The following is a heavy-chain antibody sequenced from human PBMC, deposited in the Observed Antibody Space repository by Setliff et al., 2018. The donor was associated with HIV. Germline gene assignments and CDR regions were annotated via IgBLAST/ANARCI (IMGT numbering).Heavy chain of an antibody. CDR2: ISAYNGNT. Sequence: GASVMVSCKASGYTFTSYGISWVRQAPGQGLEWMGWISAYNGNTNYAQKLQGRVTMTTDTSTSTAYMELSRLRSDDTAVYYCARHSIYSYGYPYFDYWGQGTLVTVSS. D-gene: IGHD5-18*01. J-gene: IGHJ4*02. CDR1: GYTFTSYG. V-gene: IGHV1-18*01. CDR3: ARHSIYSYGYPYFDY.